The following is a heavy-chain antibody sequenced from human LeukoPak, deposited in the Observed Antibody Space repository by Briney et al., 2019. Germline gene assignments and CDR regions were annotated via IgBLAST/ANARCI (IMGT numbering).Heavy chain of an antibody. CDR3: ARETLGVTAFDI. CDR2: ISNSGDII. V-gene: IGHV3-11*01. CDR1: GFIFSDYY. D-gene: IGHD2-21*02. Sequence: GGSVRLSCAASGFIFSDYYINWIRQAPGKGLEWLSYISNSGDIISYADSVKGRFTISRDNAKNSLYLQMNSLRAEDTAVYYCARETLGVTAFDIWGQGTMVTVSS. J-gene: IGHJ3*02.